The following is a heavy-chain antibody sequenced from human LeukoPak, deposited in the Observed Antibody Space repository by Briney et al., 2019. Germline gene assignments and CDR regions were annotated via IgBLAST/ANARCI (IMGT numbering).Heavy chain of an antibody. D-gene: IGHD3-10*01. V-gene: IGHV4-59*01. CDR1: GGSISPYF. CDR2: ISYTGST. J-gene: IGHJ5*02. Sequence: SETLSITCTVSGGSISPYFWSWFRQPPRKGLDWIGCISYTGSTIYSPSLKSRVTISVDTSKNQFSLQLTSVTAADTAVYYCARDDYRGVTNFDPWGQGTLVTVSS. CDR3: ARDDYRGVTNFDP.